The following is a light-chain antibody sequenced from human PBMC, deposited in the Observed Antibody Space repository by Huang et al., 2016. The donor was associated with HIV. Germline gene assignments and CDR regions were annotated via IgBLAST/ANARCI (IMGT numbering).Light chain of an antibody. V-gene: IGKV1-8*01. Sequence: AIRMTQSPSSLSASTGDRVTITCRASQDIGTSLAWYQQRPGKAPVLLIFDAATLQRWVPSRFTGSGSRTVFTLTIACLQGEDVATYFCQHSDGLSPLTFGGGTKVDIK. CDR1: QDIGTS. CDR3: QHSDGLSPLT. CDR2: DAA. J-gene: IGKJ4*01.